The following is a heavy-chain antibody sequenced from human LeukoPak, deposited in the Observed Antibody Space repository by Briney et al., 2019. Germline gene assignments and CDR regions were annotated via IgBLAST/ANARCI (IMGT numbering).Heavy chain of an antibody. V-gene: IGHV4-59*08. J-gene: IGHJ4*02. CDR1: GGSITNYY. D-gene: IGHD4-23*01. CDR3: ASFSDYGGNFFDY. Sequence: SETLSLTCTVSGGSITNYYWSWIRQPPGKGLEWIGYIYHNGRTNYNPSLKSRVTISVDTSEDQFSLKLSSVTAADTAVYYCASFSDYGGNFFDYWGQGTLVTVSS. CDR2: IYHNGRT.